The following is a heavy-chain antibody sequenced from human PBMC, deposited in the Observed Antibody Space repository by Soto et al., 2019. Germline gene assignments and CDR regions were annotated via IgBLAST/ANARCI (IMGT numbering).Heavy chain of an antibody. Sequence: PSETLSLTCTVSGGSISSGGYYWSWIRQHPGKGLEWIGYIYYSGSTYYNPSLKSRVTISVDTSKNQFSLKLSSVTAADTAVYYCARGIPSGIVVVPAATSWFDPWGQGTLVTVS. V-gene: IGHV4-31*03. CDR2: IYYSGST. CDR1: GGSISSGGYY. CDR3: ARGIPSGIVVVPAATSWFDP. J-gene: IGHJ5*02. D-gene: IGHD2-2*01.